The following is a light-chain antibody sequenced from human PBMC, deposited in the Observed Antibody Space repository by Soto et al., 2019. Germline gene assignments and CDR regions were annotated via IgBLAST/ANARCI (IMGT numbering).Light chain of an antibody. J-gene: IGLJ1*01. Sequence: QSALTQPASVSGSPGQSITISCTGTDSDVGGYNFVSWYQQHPGKAPKLMIYEVNKRPSGVPDRFSGSKSGNTASLTVSGLQAEDEADYYCSSYAGSSNVFGTGTKLTVL. CDR3: SSYAGSSNV. CDR2: EVN. V-gene: IGLV2-8*01. CDR1: DSDVGGYNF.